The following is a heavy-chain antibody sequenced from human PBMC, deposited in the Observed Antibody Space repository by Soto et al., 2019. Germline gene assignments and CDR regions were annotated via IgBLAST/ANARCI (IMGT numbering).Heavy chain of an antibody. D-gene: IGHD1-26*01. J-gene: IGHJ3*02. CDR1: GFTFRSFG. Sequence: GGSLRLSCAASGFTFRSFGMHWIRQAPGKGLEWVALISYDGTNKYYADSVRGRFTISRDNSKNTLYLEMNTLRVEDTAVYYCAKVLPATGIEGGGDAFDIWGQGTMVTV. CDR2: ISYDGTNK. V-gene: IGHV3-30*18. CDR3: AKVLPATGIEGGGDAFDI.